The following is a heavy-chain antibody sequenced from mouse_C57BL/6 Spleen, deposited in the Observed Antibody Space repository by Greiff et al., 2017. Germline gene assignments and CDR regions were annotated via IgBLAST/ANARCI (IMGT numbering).Heavy chain of an antibody. CDR1: GYTFTSYG. CDR3: ARRGDAMDY. V-gene: IGHV1-81*01. J-gene: IGHJ4*01. Sequence: VKLMESGAELARPGASVKLSCKASGYTFTSYGISWVKQRTGQGLEWIGEIYPRSGNTYYNEKFKGKATLTADKSSSTAYMELRSLTSEDSAVYFCARRGDAMDYWGQGTSVTVSS. CDR2: IYPRSGNT.